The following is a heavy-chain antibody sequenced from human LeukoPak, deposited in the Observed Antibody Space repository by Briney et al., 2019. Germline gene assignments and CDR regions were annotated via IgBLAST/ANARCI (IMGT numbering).Heavy chain of an antibody. J-gene: IGHJ4*02. CDR2: ISSSSSYI. CDR3: ARDRNSNYPNDY. D-gene: IGHD4-11*01. Sequence: GGSLRLSCAASGFTFSSYSMNWVRQAPGKGLEWVSFISSSSSYIYYADSVKGRFTISRDNAKNSLYLQMNSLRAEDTAVYYCARDRNSNYPNDYWGQGTLVTVFS. CDR1: GFTFSSYS. V-gene: IGHV3-21*01.